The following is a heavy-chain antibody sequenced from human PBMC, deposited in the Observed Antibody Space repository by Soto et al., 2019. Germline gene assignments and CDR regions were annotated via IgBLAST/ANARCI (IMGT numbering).Heavy chain of an antibody. CDR3: ARAEAGSHYYYYYGMDV. D-gene: IGHD1-26*01. V-gene: IGHV4-59*12. J-gene: IGHJ6*02. Sequence: SETLSLTCTVSGGSISSYYWSWIRQPPGKGLEWIGYIYYSGSTNYNPSLKSRVTISVDKSKNQFSLKLSSVTAADTAVYYCARAEAGSHYYYYYGMDVWGQGTTVTVSS. CDR2: IYYSGST. CDR1: GGSISSYY.